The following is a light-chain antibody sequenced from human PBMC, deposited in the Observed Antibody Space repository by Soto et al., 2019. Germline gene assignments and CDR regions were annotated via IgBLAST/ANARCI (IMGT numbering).Light chain of an antibody. Sequence: DIQLTQSPSSVSASVGDRVTITCRASHDIGSWLAWDQKKPGKAPNLLIYGASSWQSGGPSRLSGSSSGTDFTPPISSLQPEDFATYYCQQANSFTFTFGQGTRLEIK. V-gene: IGKV1D-12*01. CDR3: QQANSFTFT. CDR2: GAS. J-gene: IGKJ5*01. CDR1: HDIGSW.